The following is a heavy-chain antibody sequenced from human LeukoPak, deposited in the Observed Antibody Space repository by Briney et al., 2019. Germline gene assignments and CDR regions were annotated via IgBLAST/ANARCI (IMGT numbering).Heavy chain of an antibody. D-gene: IGHD2-15*01. V-gene: IGHV4-30-4*08. Sequence: SETLSLTCTVSGGSISSGDYYWSWIRQPPGKGLEWIGYIYYSGSTYYNPSLKSRVTISVDTSKNQFSLKLSSVTAADTAVYYCATSVVVVTRGWFDPWGQGTLVTVSS. CDR3: ATSVVVVTRGWFDP. CDR1: GGSISSGDYY. CDR2: IYYSGST. J-gene: IGHJ5*02.